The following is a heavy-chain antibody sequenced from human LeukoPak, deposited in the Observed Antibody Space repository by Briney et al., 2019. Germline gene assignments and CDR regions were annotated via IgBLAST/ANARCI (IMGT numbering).Heavy chain of an antibody. CDR1: GFTFSSYW. Sequence: PGGSLRLSCAASGFTFSSYWMHWVRQAPGKGLVWVSRINSDGSSTSYADSVKGRFTISRDNAKNTLYLQMNSPRAEDTAVYYCAKDEDTYYDILTGYYKGGHFDYWGQGTLVTVSS. CDR2: INSDGSST. V-gene: IGHV3-74*01. D-gene: IGHD3-9*01. J-gene: IGHJ4*02. CDR3: AKDEDTYYDILTGYYKGGHFDY.